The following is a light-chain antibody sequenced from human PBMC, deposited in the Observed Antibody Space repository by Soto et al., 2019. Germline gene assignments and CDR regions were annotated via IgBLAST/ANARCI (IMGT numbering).Light chain of an antibody. V-gene: IGKV1-9*01. CDR1: QGISSY. Sequence: DIQLTQSPSFLSASVGDRVTITCRASQGISSYFAWYQQKPGKAPKLLIYAVSTSHSGVPSRFSGSASGTEFTLTISSLQPEDFATYYCQQLNSYRLTFGGGTKVEIK. CDR3: QQLNSYRLT. J-gene: IGKJ4*01. CDR2: AVS.